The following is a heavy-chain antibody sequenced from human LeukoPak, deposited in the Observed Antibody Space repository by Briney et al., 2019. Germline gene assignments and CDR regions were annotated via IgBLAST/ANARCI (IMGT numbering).Heavy chain of an antibody. CDR2: INHSGST. J-gene: IGHJ4*02. Sequence: SETLSLTCAVYGGSFSGYYWSWIRQPPGKGLEWIGEINHSGSTNYNPSLKSRVTISVDTSKNQFPLKLSSVTAADTAVYYCARSSGYYSYWGQGTLVTVSS. CDR3: ARSSGYYSY. V-gene: IGHV4-34*01. D-gene: IGHD3-22*01. CDR1: GGSFSGYY.